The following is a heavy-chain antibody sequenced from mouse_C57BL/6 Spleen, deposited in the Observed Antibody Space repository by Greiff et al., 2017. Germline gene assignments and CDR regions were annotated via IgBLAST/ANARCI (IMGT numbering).Heavy chain of an antibody. Sequence: QVQLQQSGAELVKPGASVKISCKASGYTFTDYYINWVKQRPGQGLEWIGKIGPGSGSTYYNEKFKGKATLTADKSSSTAYMQLNRLTSEASAVYFCARRRTNLDDYYAMDYWGQRASVTVSS. D-gene: IGHD4-1*01. CDR3: ARRRTNLDDYYAMDY. V-gene: IGHV1-77*01. CDR1: GYTFTDYY. J-gene: IGHJ4*01. CDR2: IGPGSGST.